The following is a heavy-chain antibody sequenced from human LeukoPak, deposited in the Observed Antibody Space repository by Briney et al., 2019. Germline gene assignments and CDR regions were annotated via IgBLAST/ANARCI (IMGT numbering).Heavy chain of an antibody. J-gene: IGHJ3*02. V-gene: IGHV3-74*01. CDR2: IKTDGSST. D-gene: IGHD5/OR15-5a*01. CDR3: ARGVSGTGPDI. Sequence: GGSLRLSCAASGFTFSSYWMHWVRQAPGKGLVWVSRIKTDGSSTDYADSVKGRFTISRDNAKNTMYLQMNSLRSEDTAVYYCARGVSGTGPDIWGLGTMVTVSS. CDR1: GFTFSSYW.